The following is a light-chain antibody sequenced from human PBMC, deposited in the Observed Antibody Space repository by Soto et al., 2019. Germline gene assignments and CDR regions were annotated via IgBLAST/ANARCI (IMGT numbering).Light chain of an antibody. J-gene: IGKJ1*01. V-gene: IGKV3-15*01. CDR2: GAS. CDR3: KQYNNWSQT. Sequence: EIVMTQSPATLSVSPGERATLSCRASQSVSSNLAWYQQKPGQAPRLLIYGASTRATGIPARFSGSGSGTEFTLTISSLQSDDCAVDYCKQYNNWSQTFGQGTKVEIK. CDR1: QSVSSN.